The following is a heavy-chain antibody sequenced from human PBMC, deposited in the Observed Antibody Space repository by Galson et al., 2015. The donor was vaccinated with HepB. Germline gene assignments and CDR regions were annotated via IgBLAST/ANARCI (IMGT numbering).Heavy chain of an antibody. J-gene: IGHJ2*01. Sequence: SLRLSCAAFGFSFGDYAMHWVRQAPGKGLEWVSGINWNSVDIYSADSVKGRFIISRDNAKNSLYVQMNSLRAEDTAVYYCARDYDPAARPQSYLDLWGRGTLVTVSS. V-gene: IGHV3-9*01. CDR3: ARDYDPAARPQSYLDL. D-gene: IGHD1-1*01. CDR1: GFSFGDYA. CDR2: INWNSVDI.